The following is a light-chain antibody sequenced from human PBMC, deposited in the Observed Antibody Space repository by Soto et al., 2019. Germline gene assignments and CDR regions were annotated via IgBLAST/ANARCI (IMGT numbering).Light chain of an antibody. CDR2: DVS. CDR3: SSYTYSSNPYV. CDR1: SSDVGGYNY. Sequence: QSVLTQPASVSGSPGQSITISCTGTSSDVGGYNYVSWYQQHPGKAPKLMIYDVSNRPSGVSNRFSGSKSGNTASLTISGLQAEDEADYYSSSYTYSSNPYVFGPGTKVTVL. V-gene: IGLV2-14*01. J-gene: IGLJ1*01.